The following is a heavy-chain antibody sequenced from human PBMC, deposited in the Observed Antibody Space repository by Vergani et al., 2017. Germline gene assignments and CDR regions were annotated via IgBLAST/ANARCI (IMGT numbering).Heavy chain of an antibody. CDR3: AKEWGGSGSYYNSPPDY. Sequence: EVQLVESGGVVVQPGGSLRLSCAASGFTFDDYTMHWVRQAPGKGLEWVSLISWDGCSTYYADSVKGRFTISRDNSKNSLYLQMNSLRTEDTALYYCAKEWGGSGSYYNSPPDYWGQGTLVTVSS. CDR2: ISWDGCST. D-gene: IGHD3-10*01. J-gene: IGHJ4*02. V-gene: IGHV3-43*01. CDR1: GFTFDDYT.